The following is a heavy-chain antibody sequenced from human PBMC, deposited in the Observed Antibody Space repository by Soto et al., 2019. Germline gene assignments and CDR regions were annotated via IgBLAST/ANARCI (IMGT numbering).Heavy chain of an antibody. CDR2: INHSGST. J-gene: IGHJ4*02. D-gene: IGHD6-19*01. CDR3: ARESPSSWYFDY. Sequence: SETLSLTCAVYGGSFSGYYWSWIRQPPGKGLEWIGEINHSGSTNYNPSLKSRVTISVDTSKNQFSLKLSSVTAADTAVYYCARESPSSWYFDYWGQGTLVTVSS. CDR1: GGSFSGYY. V-gene: IGHV4-34*01.